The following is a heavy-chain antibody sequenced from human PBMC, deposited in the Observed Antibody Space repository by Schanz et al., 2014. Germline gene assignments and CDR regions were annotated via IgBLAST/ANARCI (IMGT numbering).Heavy chain of an antibody. J-gene: IGHJ4*02. Sequence: QEQLVESGGGLVKPGGSLRLSCAASGFTFSDYYMSWIRQAPGKGLEWVALISNDGSIKYYADSVKGRFTISRDNSKNTLYLQMNTLRAEDTAVYYCARDRGYCSGGSCLTFDYWGQGTLVTVSS. D-gene: IGHD2-15*01. CDR3: ARDRGYCSGGSCLTFDY. CDR2: ISNDGSIK. V-gene: IGHV3-30-3*01. CDR1: GFTFSDYY.